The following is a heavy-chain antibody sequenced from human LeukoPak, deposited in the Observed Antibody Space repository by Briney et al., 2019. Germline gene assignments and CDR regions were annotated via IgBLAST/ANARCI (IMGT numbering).Heavy chain of an antibody. V-gene: IGHV3-30*01. CDR1: GFTFSSYA. CDR2: ISSDGSKK. J-gene: IGHJ4*02. CDR3: ARDETRYSSSWYFDY. Sequence: GRSLRLSCAASGFTFSSYAMHWVRQAPGKGLEWVAVISSDGSKKYYADSVKGRFTISRDNSTNTVYLQMNSLRAEDTAVYYCARDETRYSSSWYFDYWGQGTLVTVSS. D-gene: IGHD6-13*01.